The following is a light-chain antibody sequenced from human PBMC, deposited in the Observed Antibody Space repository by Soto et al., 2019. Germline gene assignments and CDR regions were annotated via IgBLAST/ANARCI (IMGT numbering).Light chain of an antibody. CDR3: QKYSGAPPA. J-gene: IGKJ1*01. V-gene: IGKV1-27*01. Sequence: DIQMTQSPSSLSTSVGDRVTITCRVSQAISIYLAWYQQKPGKVPKLLIYAASTLQSGVPSRFSGSGSGTDFTLTISSLQPEDVATYYCQKYSGAPPAFGQGTKVEI. CDR2: AAS. CDR1: QAISIY.